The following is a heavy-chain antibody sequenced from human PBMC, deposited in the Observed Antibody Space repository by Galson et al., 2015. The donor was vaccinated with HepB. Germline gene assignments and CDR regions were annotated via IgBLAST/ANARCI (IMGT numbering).Heavy chain of an antibody. J-gene: IGHJ4*02. Sequence: SVKVSCKASGYTFTSYGISWVRQAPGQGLEWMGWISAYNGNTNYAQKLQGRVTITTDTSTSTAYMELRSLRSDDTAVYYCARDFSYSGSYHPNFDYWGQGTLVTVSS. CDR1: GYTFTSYG. D-gene: IGHD1-26*01. CDR2: ISAYNGNT. CDR3: ARDFSYSGSYHPNFDY. V-gene: IGHV1-18*01.